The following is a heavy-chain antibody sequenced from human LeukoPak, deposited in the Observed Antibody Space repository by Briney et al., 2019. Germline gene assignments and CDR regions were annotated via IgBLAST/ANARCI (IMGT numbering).Heavy chain of an antibody. CDR2: ISSSSSYI. J-gene: IGHJ6*03. V-gene: IGHV3-21*01. CDR1: GFTFSSYS. CDR3: ARSRPPVLYYYYYMDV. Sequence: GGSLRLSCAASGFTFSSYSMNWVRQAPGKGLEWVSSISSSSSYIYYADSVKGRFTISRDNAKNSLYVQMNSLRAEDTAVYYCARSRPPVLYYYYYMDVWGKGTTVTISS.